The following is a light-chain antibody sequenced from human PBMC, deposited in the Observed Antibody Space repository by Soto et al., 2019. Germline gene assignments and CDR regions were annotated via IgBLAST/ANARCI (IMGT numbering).Light chain of an antibody. CDR1: KSISSW. J-gene: IGKJ1*01. Sequence: DIQITRSPSTRSAWVGDSGTSAGRASKSISSWLAWYQQKPGKAPKLLIYKASSLESGVPSRFSGSGSGTEFTLTISSLQPDDFAPYYCQQYNSYWTFGQGTKVDIK. CDR3: QQYNSYWT. CDR2: KAS. V-gene: IGKV1-5*03.